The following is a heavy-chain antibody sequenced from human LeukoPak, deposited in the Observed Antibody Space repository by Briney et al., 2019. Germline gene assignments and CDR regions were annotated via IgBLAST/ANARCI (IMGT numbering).Heavy chain of an antibody. CDR2: IIPIFGTA. V-gene: IGHV1-69*13. CDR1: GGTFSSCA. J-gene: IGHJ6*03. Sequence: ASVKVSXKASGGTFSSCAISWVRQAPGQGLEWMGGIIPIFGTANYAQKFQGRVTITADESTSTAYMELSSLRSEDTAVYYCARDAVTTVVRADYYYYYYYMDVWGKGTTVTVSS. CDR3: ARDAVTTVVRADYYYYYYYMDV. D-gene: IGHD4-23*01.